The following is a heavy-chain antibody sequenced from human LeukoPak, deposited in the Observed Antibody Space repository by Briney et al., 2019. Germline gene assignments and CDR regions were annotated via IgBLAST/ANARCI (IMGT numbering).Heavy chain of an antibody. D-gene: IGHD5-18*01. CDR2: INHSGST. CDR1: GGSFSGYY. V-gene: IGHV4-34*01. CDR3: ARVGYSYGADY. J-gene: IGHJ4*02. Sequence: SETLSLTCAVYGGSFSGYYWSWIRQPPGKGLEWIGEINHSGSTNYNPSLKSRVTISVDTSKNQFSLKLSSVTAADTAVYYCARVGYSYGADYWGQGTLVTVSS.